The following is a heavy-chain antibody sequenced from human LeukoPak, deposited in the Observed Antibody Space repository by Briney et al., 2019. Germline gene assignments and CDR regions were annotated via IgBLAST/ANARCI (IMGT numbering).Heavy chain of an antibody. D-gene: IGHD3-16*01. CDR1: GFTFDDYA. CDR2: ISWNGGTI. Sequence: PGRSLRLSCAASGFTFDDYAMHWVRQAPGKGLEWVSGISWNGGTILYADSVKGRFTISRDNSKNSLYLQMNSLSAEDTAFYYCAKGHQIRVQWGWSDSWGQGTLVTVSS. J-gene: IGHJ5*01. CDR3: AKGHQIRVQWGWSDS. V-gene: IGHV3-9*01.